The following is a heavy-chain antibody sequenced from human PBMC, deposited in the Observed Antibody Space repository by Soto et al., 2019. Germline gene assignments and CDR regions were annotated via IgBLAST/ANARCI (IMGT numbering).Heavy chain of an antibody. J-gene: IGHJ3*02. CDR3: AREVYYYDSSGLPDAFDI. Sequence: ASVKVSCKASGYTFTSYAMHWVRQAPGQRLEWMGIINAGGGSTSYAQKFQGRVTMTRDTSTSTVYMELSSLRSEDTAVYYCAREVYYYDSSGLPDAFDIWGQGTMVTVSS. CDR1: GYTFTSYA. D-gene: IGHD3-22*01. V-gene: IGHV1-46*03. CDR2: INAGGGST.